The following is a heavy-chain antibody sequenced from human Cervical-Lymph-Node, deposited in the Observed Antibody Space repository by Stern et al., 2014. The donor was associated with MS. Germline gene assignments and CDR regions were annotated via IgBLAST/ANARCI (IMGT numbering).Heavy chain of an antibody. CDR3: AEGYSSGWGAEYFHH. D-gene: IGHD6-19*01. V-gene: IGHV1-46*01. CDR1: GFTFTSSA. J-gene: IGHJ1*01. Sequence: VQLVESGPEVKKPGTSVKVSCKASGFTFTSSAVQWVRQAPGQGLEWMGKINPSGGSTSEAHTLQGRVTMTSDTSTKTVYMELSSLMSEDAAVYYCAEGYSSGWGAEYFHHWGQGTLVTVSS. CDR2: INPSGGST.